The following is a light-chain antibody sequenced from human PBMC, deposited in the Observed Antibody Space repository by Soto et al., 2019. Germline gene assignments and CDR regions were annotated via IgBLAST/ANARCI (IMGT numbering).Light chain of an antibody. J-gene: IGKJ1*01. Sequence: EIVLTQSAGTLSLSPGERATLSCRARQTVRGSYLAWFQQKPGQAPSLLIYAASTRAAGVPDRFTGSGSGTDFSLTINRLEPEDFTVYYCTHYGPEPWTFGQGTKVEIK. CDR2: AAS. CDR3: THYGPEPWT. V-gene: IGKV3-20*01. CDR1: QTVRGSY.